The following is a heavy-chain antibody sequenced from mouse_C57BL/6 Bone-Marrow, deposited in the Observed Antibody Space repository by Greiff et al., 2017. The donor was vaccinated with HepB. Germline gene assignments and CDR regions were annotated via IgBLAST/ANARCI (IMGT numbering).Heavy chain of an antibody. V-gene: IGHV1-75*01. J-gene: IGHJ3*01. CDR2: IFPGSGST. Sequence: VQRVESGPELVKPGASVKISCKASGYTFTDYYINWVKQRPGQGLEWIGWIFPGSGSTYYNEKFKGKATLTVDKSSSTAYMLLSSLTSEDSAVYFCARRGLHYRGIAYWGQGTLVTVSA. CDR3: ARRGLHYRGIAY. CDR1: GYTFTDYY. D-gene: IGHD2-14*01.